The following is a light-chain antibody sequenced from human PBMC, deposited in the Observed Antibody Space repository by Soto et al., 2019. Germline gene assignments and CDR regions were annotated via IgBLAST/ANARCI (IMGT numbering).Light chain of an antibody. Sequence: EIVLTQSPGTLSLSPGERATLSCRASQSISSGFLAWYQQKPGQAPRLLIHGASSRATGIPDRFSGSGSGTDFTLTISRLEPEDFAVYYCQLLTFGGGTKVEIK. CDR2: GAS. CDR3: QLLT. V-gene: IGKV3-20*01. J-gene: IGKJ4*01. CDR1: QSISSGF.